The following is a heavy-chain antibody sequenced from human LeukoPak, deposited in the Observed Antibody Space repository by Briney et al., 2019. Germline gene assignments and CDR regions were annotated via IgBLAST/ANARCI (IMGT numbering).Heavy chain of an antibody. V-gene: IGHV5-51*01. CDR1: GFSFTSYW. CDR2: IYPGDSDT. CDR3: ARRASGTYSPFDE. Sequence: GESLKISCKGSGFSFTSYWIGWVCQMPGKGLEWMGIIYPGDSDTRYSPSFQGQVTISVDKSISTSYLQWSSLKASDTAMYYCARRASGTYSPFDEWGQGTLVTVSS. J-gene: IGHJ4*02. D-gene: IGHD3-10*01.